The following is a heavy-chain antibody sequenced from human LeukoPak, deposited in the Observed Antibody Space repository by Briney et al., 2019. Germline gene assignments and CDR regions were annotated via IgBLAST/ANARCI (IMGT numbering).Heavy chain of an antibody. CDR2: ISWNSGSI. J-gene: IGHJ4*02. CDR1: GFTFDDYA. Sequence: PGGSLRLSCAASGFTFDDYAMHWVRQAPGKGLEWVSGISWNSGSIGYADSVKGRFTISRDNAKNSLYLQMNSLRAEDTALYYCAKGVRLWSNFDYWGQGTLVTVSS. V-gene: IGHV3-9*01. D-gene: IGHD5-18*01. CDR3: AKGVRLWSNFDY.